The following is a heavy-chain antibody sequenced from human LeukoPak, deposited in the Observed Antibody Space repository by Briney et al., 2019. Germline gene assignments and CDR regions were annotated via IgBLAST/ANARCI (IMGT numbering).Heavy chain of an antibody. CDR3: ASVPLWSGTSEFDP. CDR1: GFTFSSYS. V-gene: IGHV3-48*01. CDR2: ISSSSSTI. J-gene: IGHJ5*02. Sequence: GGSLRLSCAASGFTFSSYSMNWVRQAPGKGLEWVSYISSSSSTIYYADSVKGRFTISRDNAKNSLYLQMNSLRAEDTAVYYCASVPLWSGTSEFDPWGQGTPVTVSS. D-gene: IGHD3-3*01.